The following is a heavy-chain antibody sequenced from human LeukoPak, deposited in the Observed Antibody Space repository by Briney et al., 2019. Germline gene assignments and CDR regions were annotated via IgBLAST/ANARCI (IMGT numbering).Heavy chain of an antibody. CDR2: ISGSGGST. J-gene: IGHJ6*02. Sequence: GGSLRLSCAASGFTFSSYAMSWVRQAPGKGLEWVSAISGSGGSTYYADSVKGRFTISRDNSKNTLYLQMNSLRAEDTAVYYCARAPVTYPYYGMDVWGQGTTVTVSS. CDR1: GFTFSSYA. D-gene: IGHD4-17*01. CDR3: ARAPVTYPYYGMDV. V-gene: IGHV3-23*01.